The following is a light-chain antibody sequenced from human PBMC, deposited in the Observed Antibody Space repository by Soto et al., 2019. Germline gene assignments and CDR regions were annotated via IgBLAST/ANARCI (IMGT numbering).Light chain of an antibody. CDR3: HHYNSYLWT. V-gene: IGKV1-5*01. Sequence: DIQMTQSPSTLSASSGESVTITCRASQSISGSLAWYQQKPGKAPELLIYDASSLQGGVPSRFSGSGSGTEFTLTISSLQPDDFATYYCHHYNSYLWTVGQGTKVE. CDR1: QSISGS. J-gene: IGKJ1*01. CDR2: DAS.